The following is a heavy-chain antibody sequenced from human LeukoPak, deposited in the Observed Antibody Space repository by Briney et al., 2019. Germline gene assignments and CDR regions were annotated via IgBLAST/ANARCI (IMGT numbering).Heavy chain of an antibody. J-gene: IGHJ5*02. CDR3: ATWIEVNYYDSSGYYGNWFDP. CDR1: GGSISSSSYY. Sequence: SEPLSLTCTVSGGSISSSSYYCGWIRQPPGKGLEWIGSIYYSGSTYYNPSLKSRVTISVDTSKNQFSLKLSSVTAADTAVYYCATWIEVNYYDSSGYYGNWFDPWGQGTLVTVSS. CDR2: IYYSGST. D-gene: IGHD3-22*01. V-gene: IGHV4-39*07.